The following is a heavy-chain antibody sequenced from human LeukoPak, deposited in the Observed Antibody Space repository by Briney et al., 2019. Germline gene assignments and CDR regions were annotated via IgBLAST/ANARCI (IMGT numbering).Heavy chain of an antibody. Sequence: SETLSLTCTVSRGSISNYYWTWIRQSPGKGLEWIGYIYYSGSTKYNSSLKSRVTISLDTSKNQFSLKLSSVTAADTAVYYCARRSSYNYYFDYWGQGTLVTVSS. CDR2: IYYSGST. CDR3: ARRSSYNYYFDY. V-gene: IGHV4-59*08. J-gene: IGHJ4*02. D-gene: IGHD3-3*01. CDR1: RGSISNYY.